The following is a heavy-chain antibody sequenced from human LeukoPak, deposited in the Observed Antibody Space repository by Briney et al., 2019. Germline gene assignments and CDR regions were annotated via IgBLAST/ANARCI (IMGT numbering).Heavy chain of an antibody. Sequence: ASVKVFCKASGYTFTSYGISWVRQAPGQGLEWMGWISAYNGNTNYAQKLQGRVTMTTDTSTSTAYMELRSLRSDGTAVYYYARAEIVERAGYYFDYWGQGTLVTVSS. J-gene: IGHJ4*02. CDR3: ARAEIVERAGYYFDY. CDR2: ISAYNGNT. CDR1: GYTFTSYG. D-gene: IGHD3-22*01. V-gene: IGHV1-18*01.